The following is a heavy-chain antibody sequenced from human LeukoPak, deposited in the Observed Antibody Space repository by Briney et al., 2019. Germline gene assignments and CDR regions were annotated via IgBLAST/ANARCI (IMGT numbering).Heavy chain of an antibody. CDR3: VKVTAAGFVDH. D-gene: IGHD6-13*01. Sequence: TGGSLRLSCAASGFTFDDYGMSWVRQVPGRGLEWVSGVNWNGGSTGYADSVKGRFTISRDNAKNSLYLQMNSLGAEDTALYYCVKVTAAGFVDHWGQGTLVTVSS. CDR2: VNWNGGST. V-gene: IGHV3-20*04. J-gene: IGHJ4*02. CDR1: GFTFDDYG.